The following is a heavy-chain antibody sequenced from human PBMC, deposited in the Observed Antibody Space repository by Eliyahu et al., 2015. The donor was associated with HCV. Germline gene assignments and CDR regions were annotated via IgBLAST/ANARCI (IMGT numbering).Heavy chain of an antibody. Sequence: EVHLLXSGGXLVQPGGSLRLSCAASGFTXXXXSMSWVRQXPGKGLEWVSGISGSGGGTYYADSVKGRFTISRDNSKNTLYLQMNSLRAEDTAIYYCANSPRFDYSSRWFNYWGQGTLVTVSS. V-gene: IGHV3-23*01. J-gene: IGHJ4*02. CDR3: ANSPRFDYSSRWFNY. D-gene: IGHD6-19*01. CDR1: GFTXXXXS. CDR2: ISGSGGGT.